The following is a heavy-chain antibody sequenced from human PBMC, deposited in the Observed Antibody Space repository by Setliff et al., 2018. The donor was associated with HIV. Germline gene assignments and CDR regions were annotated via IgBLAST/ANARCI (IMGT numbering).Heavy chain of an antibody. D-gene: IGHD3-16*01. CDR1: GYIFNSFG. J-gene: IGHJ3*02. CDR3: ARDGPYVAVLIRAFDI. Sequence: GASVKVSCKASGYIFNSFGISWVRQAPGQGLEWMGWISAYNGNTKYAQKLQGRVTMTTDTSTSTGYMELRSLRSDDTAVYYCARDGPYVAVLIRAFDIWGQGTMVTVSS. CDR2: ISAYNGNT. V-gene: IGHV1-18*01.